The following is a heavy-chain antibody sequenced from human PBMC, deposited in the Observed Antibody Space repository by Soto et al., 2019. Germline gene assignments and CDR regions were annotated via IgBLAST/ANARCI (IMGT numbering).Heavy chain of an antibody. J-gene: IGHJ3*02. CDR1: GGSISSYY. Sequence: SQTLSLTCTVSGGSISSYYWSWIRQPPGKGLEWIGYIYYSGSTNYNPSLKSRVTISVDTSKNQFSLKLSSVTAADTAVYYCARTKRRNAFDIWGQGTMVTVSS. V-gene: IGHV4-59*01. CDR2: IYYSGST. CDR3: ARTKRRNAFDI.